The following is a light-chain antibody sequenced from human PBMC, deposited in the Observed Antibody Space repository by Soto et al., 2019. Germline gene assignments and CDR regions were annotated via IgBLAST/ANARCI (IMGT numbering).Light chain of an antibody. V-gene: IGKV3-20*01. Sequence: EIVLTQSPGTLSLSPGERATLSCRASESVYINSLAWYQQKPGQAPRLLIYGASTRATAIPDRFSGSGPGTDFALTISRLEPEDFAMYYCQQYDASPFTFGPGTKVDIK. CDR3: QQYDASPFT. J-gene: IGKJ3*01. CDR1: ESVYINS. CDR2: GAS.